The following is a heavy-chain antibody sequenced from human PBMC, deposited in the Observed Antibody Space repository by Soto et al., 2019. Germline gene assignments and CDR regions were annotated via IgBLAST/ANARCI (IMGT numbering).Heavy chain of an antibody. J-gene: IGHJ4*02. CDR1: GFTFSSYA. Sequence: GGSLRLSCAASGFTFSSYAMHWVRQAPGKGLEWVAVVSDDGSNKYYADSVQGRFTISRDNSKNTLYLLMNSLRAEDTAVYYCAKERSTSAWYGGIDYWGQGTLVTVSS. CDR2: VSDDGSNK. CDR3: AKERSTSAWYGGIDY. V-gene: IGHV3-30*18. D-gene: IGHD6-19*01.